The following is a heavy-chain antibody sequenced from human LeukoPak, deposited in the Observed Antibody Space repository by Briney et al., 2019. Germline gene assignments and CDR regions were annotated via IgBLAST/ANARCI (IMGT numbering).Heavy chain of an antibody. D-gene: IGHD2/OR15-2a*01. CDR1: GYTLTSYD. J-gene: IGHJ3*02. Sequence: ASVKVSCKASGYTLTSYDINWVRQAPGQGLEWMGWMNPNSGNTGYAQKFQGRVTMTRNTSISTAYMELSSLRSEDTAVYYCARGHSMQRDAFDIWGQGTMVTVSS. CDR3: ARGHSMQRDAFDI. CDR2: MNPNSGNT. V-gene: IGHV1-8*01.